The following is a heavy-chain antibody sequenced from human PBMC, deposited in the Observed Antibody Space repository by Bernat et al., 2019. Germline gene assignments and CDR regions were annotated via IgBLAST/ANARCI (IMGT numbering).Heavy chain of an antibody. D-gene: IGHD6-13*01. CDR2: IVPSDSYT. CDR3: ARHAPGIAAAVYYYMDV. CDR1: GYSFTSYW. Sequence: EVQLVQSGAEVKKPGESLRISCKGSGYSFTSYWISWVRQMPGKGLEWMGRIVPSDSYTNYSPSFQGHVTISADKSISTAYLQWSSLKASDTAMYYCARHAPGIAAAVYYYMDVWGKGTTVTVSS. J-gene: IGHJ6*03. V-gene: IGHV5-10-1*03.